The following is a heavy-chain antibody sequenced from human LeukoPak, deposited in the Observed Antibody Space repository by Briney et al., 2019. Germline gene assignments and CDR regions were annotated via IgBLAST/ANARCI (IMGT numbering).Heavy chain of an antibody. CDR2: IKQDGSEK. CDR3: ARLKWLVGYYYYYSMDV. V-gene: IGHV3-7*01. Sequence: GGSLRLSCAASGFTLSSYWMSWVRPARGKGVEGVANIKQDGSEKYNVDSVKGRFSITRDNAKNSLYLQMNSLRAEDTAVYYCARLKWLVGYYYYYSMDVWGKGTTVTVSS. D-gene: IGHD6-19*01. CDR1: GFTLSSYW. J-gene: IGHJ6*03.